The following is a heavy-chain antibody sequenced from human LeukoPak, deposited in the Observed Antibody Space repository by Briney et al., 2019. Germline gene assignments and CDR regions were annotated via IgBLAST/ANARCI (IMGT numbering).Heavy chain of an antibody. CDR2: MSPNSGNT. J-gene: IGHJ3*02. D-gene: IGHD1-1*01. Sequence: ASVKVSCKASGYAFTTYDINWVRQATGQGLEWMGWMSPNSGNTAYAQKFQGRVTITRNTSISTTYMELSSLRSDDTAVYYCARVRTTGYRAGVDAFDIWGQGTMVTVSS. CDR1: GYAFTTYD. V-gene: IGHV1-8*03. CDR3: ARVRTTGYRAGVDAFDI.